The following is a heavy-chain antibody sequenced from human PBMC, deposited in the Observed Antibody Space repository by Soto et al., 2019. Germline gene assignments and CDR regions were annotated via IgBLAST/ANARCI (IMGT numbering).Heavy chain of an antibody. D-gene: IGHD6-13*01. CDR1: GFTFSSYG. J-gene: IGHJ4*02. CDR3: ARVLKQQLVVGVALDY. CDR2: IWYGGSNK. Sequence: GGSLRLSCAASGFTFSSYGMHWVRQAPGKGLEWVAVIWYGGSNKYYADSVKGRFTISRDNSKNTLYLQMNSLRAEDTAVYYCARVLKQQLVVGVALDYWGQGTLVTVSS. V-gene: IGHV3-33*01.